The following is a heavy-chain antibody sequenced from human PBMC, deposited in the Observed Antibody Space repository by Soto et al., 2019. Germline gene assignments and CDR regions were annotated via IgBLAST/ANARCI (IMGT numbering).Heavy chain of an antibody. CDR3: ARSYRGRNIDV. Sequence: VESLKLSCKGSGYSFTTYWIAWVLQMPGKGLEWMGIIYPGDSDTRYSPSFQGQVIISADKSISTAYLQWSSLKASDTAMYYCARSYRGRNIDVWGQGTTVTVSS. J-gene: IGHJ6*02. V-gene: IGHV5-51*01. CDR2: IYPGDSDT. CDR1: GYSFTTYW. D-gene: IGHD1-26*01.